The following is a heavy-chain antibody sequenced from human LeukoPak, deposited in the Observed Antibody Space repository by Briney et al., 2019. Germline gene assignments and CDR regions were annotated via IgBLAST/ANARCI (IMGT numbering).Heavy chain of an antibody. Sequence: GGSLRLSCAASGFTFDDYAMHWVRQAPGKGLEGVSGISWNSGSIGYADSVKGRFTISRDNAKNSLYLQMNSLRAEDTALYYCARAAGPHQIAAAGKNWFDPWGQGTLVTVSS. J-gene: IGHJ5*02. D-gene: IGHD6-13*01. CDR3: ARAAGPHQIAAAGKNWFDP. CDR2: ISWNSGSI. V-gene: IGHV3-9*01. CDR1: GFTFDDYA.